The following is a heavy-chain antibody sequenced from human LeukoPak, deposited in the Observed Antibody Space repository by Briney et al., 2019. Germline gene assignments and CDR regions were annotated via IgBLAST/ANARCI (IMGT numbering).Heavy chain of an antibody. Sequence: ASVKVSCKASGYTFTAYYMHWVRQAPGQGLEWMGWINPNSGGTNYAQKFQGRVTMTRDTSINTAYMELSRLRSDDTAVYYCARGSRQQLVFLYFDYWGQGTLVTVSS. CDR3: ARGSRQQLVFLYFDY. D-gene: IGHD6-13*01. V-gene: IGHV1-2*02. CDR2: INPNSGGT. J-gene: IGHJ4*02. CDR1: GYTFTAYY.